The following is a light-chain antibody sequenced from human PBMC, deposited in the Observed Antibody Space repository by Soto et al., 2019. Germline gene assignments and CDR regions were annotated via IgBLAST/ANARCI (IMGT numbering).Light chain of an antibody. CDR3: LLFISSATWA. Sequence: TVVTQEPSVSVSPGGTVTITCALSSGSVSTSYFPRWYQQTPGQPPRTLIYNTGTRSSGVPARFSGSILENKAALTITGAQAADEAEYFCLLFISSATWAFGGGTKLTVL. J-gene: IGLJ2*01. CDR2: NTG. CDR1: SGSVSTSYF. V-gene: IGLV8-61*01.